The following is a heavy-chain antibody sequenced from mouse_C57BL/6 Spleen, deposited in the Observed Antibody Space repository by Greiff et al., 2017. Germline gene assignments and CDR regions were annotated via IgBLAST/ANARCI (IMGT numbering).Heavy chain of an antibody. D-gene: IGHD4-1*01. CDR1: GYTFTDYY. CDR3: ARPGTGAWFAH. J-gene: IGHJ3*01. CDR2: INPYNGGT. V-gene: IGHV1-19*01. Sequence: EVQLQQSGPVLVKPGASVKMSCKASGYTFTDYYMNWVKQSHGKSLEWIGVINPYNGGTSYNQKFKGKATLTVDKSSSTAYMELNSLTSEDSAVYYCARPGTGAWFAHWGQGTLVTVSA.